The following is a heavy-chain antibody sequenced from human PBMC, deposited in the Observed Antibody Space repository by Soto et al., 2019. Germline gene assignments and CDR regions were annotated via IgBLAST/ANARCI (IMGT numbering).Heavy chain of an antibody. J-gene: IGHJ6*02. CDR1: GYTFTSYD. CDR2: MNPNSGNT. V-gene: IGHV1-8*01. CDR3: ARERRDYDGMDV. Sequence: QVKLVQSGAEVKKPGASVKVSCKASGYTFTSYDINWVRQATGQGLEWMGWMNPNSGNTGYAQKFQGRVTMTRNTSISTAYMELSSLRSEDTAVYYCARERRDYDGMDVWGQGTTVTVSS.